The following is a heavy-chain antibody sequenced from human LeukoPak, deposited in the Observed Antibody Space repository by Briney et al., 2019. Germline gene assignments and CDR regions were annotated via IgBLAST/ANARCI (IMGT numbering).Heavy chain of an antibody. V-gene: IGHV1-8*03. D-gene: IGHD5-18*01. Sequence: AASVKVSCKPSGYTFTSYDINWVRRATGQGLEWMGWMNPNSGNTGYAQKFQGRVTITRDTSISTAYMELSSLRSDDTAVYYCARDKAMAFDYWGQGTLVTVSS. CDR1: GYTFTSYD. J-gene: IGHJ4*02. CDR2: MNPNSGNT. CDR3: ARDKAMAFDY.